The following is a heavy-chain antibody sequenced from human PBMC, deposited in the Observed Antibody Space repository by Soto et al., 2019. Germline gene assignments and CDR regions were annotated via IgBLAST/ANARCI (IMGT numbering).Heavy chain of an antibody. CDR3: AKFGTVVALSYGMDV. V-gene: IGHV3-23*01. J-gene: IGHJ6*02. Sequence: LRLSCAASGFTFSNYAMSWVRQAPGKGLEWVSGIGGSGGSTYYADSVKGRFTISRDNSKNTLYLQMNSLRAEDTAVYYCAKFGTVVALSYGMDVWGQGTSVTVSS. D-gene: IGHD2-2*01. CDR2: IGGSGGST. CDR1: GFTFSNYA.